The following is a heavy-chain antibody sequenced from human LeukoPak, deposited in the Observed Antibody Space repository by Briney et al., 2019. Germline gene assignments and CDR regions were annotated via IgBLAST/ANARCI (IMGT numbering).Heavy chain of an antibody. CDR2: INHSGST. D-gene: IGHD3-22*01. Sequence: SETLSLTCAVYGGSFSGYYWSWIRQPPGKGLEWIGEINHSGSTNYNPSLKSRVTISVDTSKNQFSLKLSSVTAADTAVYHCARGPTLTPYDSSGYYPDYWGQGTLVTVSS. J-gene: IGHJ4*02. CDR1: GGSFSGYY. CDR3: ARGPTLTPYDSSGYYPDY. V-gene: IGHV4-34*01.